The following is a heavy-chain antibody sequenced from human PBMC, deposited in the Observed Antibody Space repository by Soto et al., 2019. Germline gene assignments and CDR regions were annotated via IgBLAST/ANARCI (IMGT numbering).Heavy chain of an antibody. Sequence: QVQLVESGGGVVQPGRSLRLSCAASGFTFSSYGMHWVRQAPGKGLEWVAVISYDGSNKYYADSVKGRFTISRDNSKNTLYLQMNSLRAEDTAVYYCAKVAFYNWNDGGMDVWGQGTTVTVSS. J-gene: IGHJ6*02. V-gene: IGHV3-30*18. D-gene: IGHD1-20*01. CDR1: GFTFSSYG. CDR3: AKVAFYNWNDGGMDV. CDR2: ISYDGSNK.